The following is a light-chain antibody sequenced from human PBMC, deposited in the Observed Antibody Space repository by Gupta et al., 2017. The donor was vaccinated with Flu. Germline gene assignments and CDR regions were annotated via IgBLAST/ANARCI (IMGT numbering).Light chain of an antibody. CDR3: QQYNNWPPGT. V-gene: IGKV3-15*01. CDR2: GAS. Sequence: EIVMTQSPATLSVSPGERATLSCRASQSVSSNLAWYQQKPGQAPRLLIYGASTRATGIPARFSGSGYGTEFTLTISSRQSEDFAVYYCQQYNNWPPGTFGHGTKVDIK. CDR1: QSVSSN. J-gene: IGKJ3*01.